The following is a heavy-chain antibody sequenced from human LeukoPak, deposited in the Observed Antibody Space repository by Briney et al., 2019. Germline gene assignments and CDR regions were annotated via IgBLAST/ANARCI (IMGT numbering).Heavy chain of an antibody. CDR2: ISSSDSTI. Sequence: PGGSLRLSCAASGFTFSSYEMHWVRQAPGKGLEWVSYISSSDSTIYYADSVKGRFTISRDNAKNSLYLQMNSLRAEDTAVYYCARVKEASAFDIWGQGTTVTVSS. J-gene: IGHJ3*02. CDR3: ARVKEASAFDI. D-gene: IGHD5-12*01. V-gene: IGHV3-48*03. CDR1: GFTFSSYE.